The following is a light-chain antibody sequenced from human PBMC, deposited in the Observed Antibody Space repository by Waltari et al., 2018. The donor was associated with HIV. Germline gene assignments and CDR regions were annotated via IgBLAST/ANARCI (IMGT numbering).Light chain of an antibody. CDR3: QSYDNSLSALV. CDR2: YNI. Sequence: QSVLTQPPSVSGAPGQRVTIACTGSSSNLGLGYAVQWYQQLPGTAPKLLVYYNITRPSGVPDRFSGSKSGISASLAITGLQAEDEANYYCQSYDNSLSALVFGGGTKVTVL. V-gene: IGLV1-40*01. J-gene: IGLJ3*02. CDR1: SSNLGLGYA.